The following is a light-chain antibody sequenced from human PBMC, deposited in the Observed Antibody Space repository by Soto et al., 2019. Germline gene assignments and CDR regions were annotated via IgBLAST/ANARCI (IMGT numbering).Light chain of an antibody. Sequence: EIVLTQSPGTLSLSPGERATLSCRASQSVLGTFLAWYQQLPGQAPRLLIYGASSRAPGIPDRFSGSGSGTDFTLTISRLEPEDFAVYYCQQYGASPWAFGQGTKGESK. V-gene: IGKV3-20*01. J-gene: IGKJ1*01. CDR2: GAS. CDR1: QSVLGTF. CDR3: QQYGASPWA.